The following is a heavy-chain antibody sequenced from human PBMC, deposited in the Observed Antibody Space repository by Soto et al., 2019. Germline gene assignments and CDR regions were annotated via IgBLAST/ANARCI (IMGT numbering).Heavy chain of an antibody. CDR3: TRSYCSGNSCYSNDAFDI. V-gene: IGHV1-2*04. D-gene: IGHD2-15*01. CDR1: GYTFTGYY. J-gene: IGHJ3*02. CDR2: INPNSGGT. Sequence: ASVKVSCKASGYTFTGYYMHWVRQAPGQGLEWMGWINPNSGGTNYAQKFQGWVTMTRDTFISTAYMELSRLRSDDTAVYYCTRSYCSGNSCYSNDAFDIWGQGTLVTVSS.